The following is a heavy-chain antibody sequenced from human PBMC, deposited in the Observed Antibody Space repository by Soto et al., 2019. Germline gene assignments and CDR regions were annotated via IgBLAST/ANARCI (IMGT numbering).Heavy chain of an antibody. V-gene: IGHV1-3*01. CDR2: INADNGNT. J-gene: IGHJ6*02. D-gene: IGHD6-19*01. Sequence: ASVKVSCKASGYTFTSYAMHWVRQAPGQRLEWMGWINADNGNTKYSQKFQGRVTMTKDTSTNTAYMELSSLRSEDTAVYYCARSPTSSGWYYYYGMDVWGQGTTVTSP. CDR1: GYTFTSYA. CDR3: ARSPTSSGWYYYYGMDV.